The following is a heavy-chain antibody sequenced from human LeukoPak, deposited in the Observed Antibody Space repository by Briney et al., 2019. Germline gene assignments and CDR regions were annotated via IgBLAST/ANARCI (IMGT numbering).Heavy chain of an antibody. V-gene: IGHV3-30*18. Sequence: GGSLRLSCAASGFPFSSYGMHWVRQAPGKGLEWVALISYDGSDKYYADSVKGRFTISRDNSKNTLSLQMSSLRQEDTAVYYCAKNWDRLDSWGQGTLVTVSS. D-gene: IGHD1-14*01. J-gene: IGHJ4*02. CDR2: ISYDGSDK. CDR3: AKNWDRLDS. CDR1: GFPFSSYG.